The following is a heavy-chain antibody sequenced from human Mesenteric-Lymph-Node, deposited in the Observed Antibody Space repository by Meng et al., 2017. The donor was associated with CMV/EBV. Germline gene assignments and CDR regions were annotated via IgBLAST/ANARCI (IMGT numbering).Heavy chain of an antibody. CDR1: IRSGDYY. CDR2: IDYSRNTYYSGST. CDR3: ASVKVGATQIDY. D-gene: IGHD1-26*01. J-gene: IGHJ4*02. Sequence: IRSGDYYWNWIRQSPEKGLQWIGYIDYSRNTYYSGSTYYNPSLGSRVTISLDTSKNQFSLKLSSVTAADTAVYYCASVKVGATQIDYWGQGTLVTVSS. V-gene: IGHV4-30-4*08.